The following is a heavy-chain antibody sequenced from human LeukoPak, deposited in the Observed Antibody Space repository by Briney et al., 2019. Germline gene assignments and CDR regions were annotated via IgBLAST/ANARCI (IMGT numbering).Heavy chain of an antibody. J-gene: IGHJ4*02. D-gene: IGHD3-10*01. V-gene: IGHV1-69*13. CDR2: IIPIFGTA. Sequence: RASVNVSCKASGGTFSSYAISWVRQAPGQGLEWMGGIIPIFGTANYAQKFQGRVTITADESTSTAYMELSSLRSEDTAVYYCARGIWFGELFVSFDYWGQGTLVTVSS. CDR1: GGTFSSYA. CDR3: ARGIWFGELFVSFDY.